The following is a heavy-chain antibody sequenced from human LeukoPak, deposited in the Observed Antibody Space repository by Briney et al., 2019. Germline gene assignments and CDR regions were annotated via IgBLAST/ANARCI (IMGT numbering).Heavy chain of an antibody. CDR2: IYPGDSDT. D-gene: IGHD6-19*01. CDR1: GYSFTSYW. CDR3: ARLAWLVYFDY. Sequence: GESLKISCKGSGYSFTSYWTGWVRRMPGKALEWMGIIYPGDSDTRYSPSFQGQVTISADKSISTAYLQWSSLKVSDTAMYYCARLAWLVYFDYWGQGTLVTVSS. J-gene: IGHJ4*02. V-gene: IGHV5-51*01.